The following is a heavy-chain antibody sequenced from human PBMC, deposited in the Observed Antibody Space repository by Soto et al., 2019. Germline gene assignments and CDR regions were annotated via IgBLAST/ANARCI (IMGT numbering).Heavy chain of an antibody. D-gene: IGHD2-15*01. CDR3: AKGTTAVYCFDF. V-gene: IGHV3-23*01. Sequence: DVQLLESGGGLVQPGGSLRLSCAASGFTFSSYAMSWVRQAPGKGLEWVSAISATGGSAFYADPVKGRFTISRDNSKNTVFLQIDSLVTEDTAVYYCAKGTTAVYCFDFWGQGTLVTVSS. CDR1: GFTFSSYA. J-gene: IGHJ4*02. CDR2: ISATGGSA.